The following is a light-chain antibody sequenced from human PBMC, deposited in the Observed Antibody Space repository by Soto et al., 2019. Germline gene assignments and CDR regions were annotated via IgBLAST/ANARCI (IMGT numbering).Light chain of an antibody. CDR2: DVS. CDR3: SSYTSSSTVV. V-gene: IGLV2-14*03. CDR1: SSDVGGYKY. Sequence: QSVLTQPASVSGSHGQSITISCTGTSSDVGGYKYVSWYQHHPGKAPKLMIYDVSNRPSGVSNRCSGSKSGNTASLTSSGLQAEDEADFYCSSYTSSSTVVFGGGTKLTVL. J-gene: IGLJ2*01.